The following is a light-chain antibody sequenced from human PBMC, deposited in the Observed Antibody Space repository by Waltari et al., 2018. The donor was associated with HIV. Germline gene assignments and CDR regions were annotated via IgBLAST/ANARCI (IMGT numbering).Light chain of an antibody. Sequence: DIVVTQSPDSLAVFLGEGTTSTFNTSLSLLYSPTRKYYLAWYQQKPGRPPKLLIYLSSTQECGVADRLSDSGSVTQFTHAIISLQAVGGAGYYCHQYYTTPLTFGGGTKVEIK. CDR1: LSLLYSPTRKYY. V-gene: IGKV4-1*01. CDR2: LSS. CDR3: HQYYTTPLT. J-gene: IGKJ4*01.